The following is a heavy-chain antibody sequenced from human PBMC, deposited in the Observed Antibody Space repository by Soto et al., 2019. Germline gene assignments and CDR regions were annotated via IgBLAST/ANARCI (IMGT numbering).Heavy chain of an antibody. D-gene: IGHD2-8*01. Sequence: EVQLEESGGGLVQPGGSLRLSCAASGFTFSSYWMHWVRQAPGKGLVWVSNIKGDGSVTNYADSVKGRFTISRDNAENTLYLQMTSLTVDVTAVYFFGRCTDAYWCQGTLVTVSS. CDR2: IKGDGSVT. CDR3: GRCTDAY. J-gene: IGHJ4*02. CDR1: GFTFSSYW. V-gene: IGHV3-74*01.